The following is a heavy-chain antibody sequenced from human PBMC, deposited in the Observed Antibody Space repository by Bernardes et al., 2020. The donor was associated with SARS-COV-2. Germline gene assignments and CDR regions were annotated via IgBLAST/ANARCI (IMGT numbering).Heavy chain of an antibody. CDR2: ISSSGSTI. J-gene: IGHJ4*02. D-gene: IGHD3-10*01. V-gene: IGHV3-48*03. CDR3: ARGPTMVRGALDY. Sequence: GGSLRLSCAASGFTFSSYEMNWVRQAPGKGLEWLSYISSSGSTIYYADSVKGRFTISRDNAKNSLYLQMNSLRVEDTAVYYCARGPTMVRGALDYWGQGTLVTVSS. CDR1: GFTFSSYE.